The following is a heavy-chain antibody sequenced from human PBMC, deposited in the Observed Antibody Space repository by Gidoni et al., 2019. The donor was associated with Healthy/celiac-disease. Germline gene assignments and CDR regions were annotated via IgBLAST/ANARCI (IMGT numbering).Heavy chain of an antibody. Sequence: QLQLQESGPGLVKPSETLSLTCTVSGGSISSSSYYWGWIRQPPGKGLEWIGSIYYSGSTYYNPSLKSRVTISVDTSKNQFSLKLSSVTAADTAVYYCARLGDGYNFGLGDYWGQGTLVTVSS. CDR3: ARLGDGYNFGLGDY. J-gene: IGHJ4*02. D-gene: IGHD2-21*01. CDR2: IYYSGST. CDR1: GGSISSSSYY. V-gene: IGHV4-39*01.